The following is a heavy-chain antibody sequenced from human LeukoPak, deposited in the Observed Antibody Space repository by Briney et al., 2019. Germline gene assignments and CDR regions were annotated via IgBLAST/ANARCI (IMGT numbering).Heavy chain of an antibody. D-gene: IGHD2-15*01. Sequence: GAPVKVSCKASGYTFTGYYMHWVRQAPGQGLEWMGWINPNSGGTNYAQKFQGRVTMTRDTSISTAYMELSRLRSDDTAVYYCAREVVVVSKWFDPWGQGTLVTVSS. CDR1: GYTFTGYY. J-gene: IGHJ5*02. CDR2: INPNSGGT. CDR3: AREVVVVSKWFDP. V-gene: IGHV1-2*02.